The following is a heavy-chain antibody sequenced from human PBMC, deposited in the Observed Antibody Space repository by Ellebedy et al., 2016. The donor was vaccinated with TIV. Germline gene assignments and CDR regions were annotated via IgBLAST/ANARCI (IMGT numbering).Heavy chain of an antibody. J-gene: IGHJ6*02. V-gene: IGHV3-48*01. D-gene: IGHD2-15*01. CDR3: AREMGYCSGGSCYARLYYYNAMDV. CDR2: ISNSRSTI. Sequence: PSETLSLTCAASGFTFSSSSMNWVRQAPGKGLEWVSYISNSRSTIYYADSVKGRFTSSRDNAKNSLYLQMNSLRAEDTAVYYCAREMGYCSGGSCYARLYYYNAMDVWGQGTTVTVSS. CDR1: GFTFSSSS.